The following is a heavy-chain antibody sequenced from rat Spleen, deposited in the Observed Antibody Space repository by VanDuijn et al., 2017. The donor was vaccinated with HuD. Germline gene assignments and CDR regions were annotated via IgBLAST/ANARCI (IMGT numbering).Heavy chain of an antibody. CDR2: ISYEGIRT. CDR3: ARRHYGYTDYFDY. Sequence: EVQLVESDGGLVQPGRSLKLSCAASGFTFSDYYMAWVRQAPTKGLEWVASISYEGIRTYYGDTVKGRFTISRDNAKTSLYLQMDSLRSADTATYYCARRHYGYTDYFDYWGQGVMVTVSS. D-gene: IGHD1-9*01. CDR1: GFTFSDYY. V-gene: IGHV5-22*01. J-gene: IGHJ2*01.